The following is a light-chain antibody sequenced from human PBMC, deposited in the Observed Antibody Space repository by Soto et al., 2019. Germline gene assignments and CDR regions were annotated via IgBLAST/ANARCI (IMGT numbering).Light chain of an antibody. J-gene: IGKJ1*01. CDR3: QQYYRTPWS. V-gene: IGKV4-1*01. CDR2: WAS. Sequence: DILMTQSQDSLAVSRGERATINCKSSQSVLYSSNNKNYLAWYQQKPGQPPKLLIYWASTRESGVPDRFSGSGSGTDFTLTISSLQAEDVAVYYCQQYYRTPWSFGQGTKVDI. CDR1: QSVLYSSNNKNY.